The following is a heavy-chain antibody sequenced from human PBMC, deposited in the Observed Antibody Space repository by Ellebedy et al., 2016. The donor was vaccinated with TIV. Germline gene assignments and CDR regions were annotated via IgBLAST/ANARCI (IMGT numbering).Heavy chain of an antibody. D-gene: IGHD3-16*01. Sequence: GESLKISXAASGFTFSNAWMSWVRQAPGKGLEWVGRIKSKTDGGTTDYAAPVKGRFTISRDDSKNTLYLQMNSLKTEDTAVYYCTTSGLGAFDIWGQGTMVTVSS. CDR2: IKSKTDGGTT. J-gene: IGHJ3*02. CDR3: TTSGLGAFDI. CDR1: GFTFSNAW. V-gene: IGHV3-15*01.